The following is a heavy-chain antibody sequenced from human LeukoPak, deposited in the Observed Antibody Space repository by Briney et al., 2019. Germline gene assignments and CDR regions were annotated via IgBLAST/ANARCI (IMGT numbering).Heavy chain of an antibody. J-gene: IGHJ6*02. CDR2: ISWNSGNI. CDR3: AKGPPLRDYGMDV. Sequence: GGSLRLSCAASGFTFDDYAMHWVRQPPGKGLEWVSGISWNSGNIGYAGSVKGRFTISRYNAKNSLYLQMNSLRAEDTALYYCAKGPPLRDYGMDVWGQGTTVTVSS. V-gene: IGHV3-9*01. D-gene: IGHD2-21*02. CDR1: GFTFDDYA.